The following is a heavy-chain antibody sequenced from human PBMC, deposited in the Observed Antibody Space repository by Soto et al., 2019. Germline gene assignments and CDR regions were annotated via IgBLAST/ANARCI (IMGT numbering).Heavy chain of an antibody. Sequence: PSETLSLTCPFSGFTIGSSGYYWGWIRQPPGKGLEWIGSIYYSGSTYYNPSLKSRVTISVDTSKNQFSLKLSSVTAADTAVYYCARTNYDFWSGYSTTSYFDYWGQGTLVTVSS. D-gene: IGHD3-3*01. CDR1: GFTIGSSGYY. V-gene: IGHV4-39*01. CDR2: IYYSGST. CDR3: ARTNYDFWSGYSTTSYFDY. J-gene: IGHJ4*02.